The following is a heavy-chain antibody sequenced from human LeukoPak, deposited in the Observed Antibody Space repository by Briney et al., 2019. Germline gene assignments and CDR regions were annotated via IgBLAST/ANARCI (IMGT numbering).Heavy chain of an antibody. CDR1: GGSISSGDYY. D-gene: IGHD3-16*01. J-gene: IGHJ5*02. CDR2: IYYSGST. V-gene: IGHV4-61*08. Sequence: SGTLSLTCTVSGGSISSGDYYWGWIRQPPGKGLEWIGYIYYSGSTNYNPSLKSRVTISVDTSKNQFSLKLSSVTAADTAVYYCAREGGTVWFDPWGQGTLVTVS. CDR3: AREGGTVWFDP.